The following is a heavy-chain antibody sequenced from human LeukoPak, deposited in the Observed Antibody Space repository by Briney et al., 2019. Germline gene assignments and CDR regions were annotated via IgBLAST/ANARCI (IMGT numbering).Heavy chain of an antibody. CDR2: IYISGST. CDR3: ARAMSSTGDFDY. Sequence: PSGTLSLTCTVSGGSISTYYWSWIRQPAGKGLEWIGHIYISGSTNYNPSLKSRVTMSVDTSKNQFSLKLSSVTAADTAVYYCARAMSSTGDFDYWGQGTLVTVSS. D-gene: IGHD6-13*01. J-gene: IGHJ4*02. V-gene: IGHV4-4*07. CDR1: GGSISTYY.